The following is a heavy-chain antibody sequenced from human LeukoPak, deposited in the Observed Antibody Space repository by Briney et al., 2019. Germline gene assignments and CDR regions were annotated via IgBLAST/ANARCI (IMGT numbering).Heavy chain of an antibody. Sequence: GGSLRLSCAASGFTFSSYAMSWVRQAPGKGLEWVAAISGSGRKTYYKESVKGRFTISRDNPKRMLFLQMDSLRADDTAVYYCARKRESSGYFASWGKEILVTVS. V-gene: IGHV3-23*01. D-gene: IGHD3-3*01. J-gene: IGHJ5*01. CDR3: ARKRESSGYFAS. CDR1: GFTFSSYA. CDR2: ISGSGRKT.